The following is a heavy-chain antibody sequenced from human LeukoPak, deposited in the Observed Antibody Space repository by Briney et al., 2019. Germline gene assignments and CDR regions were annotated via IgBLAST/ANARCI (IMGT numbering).Heavy chain of an antibody. CDR1: GYTLTELS. J-gene: IGHJ4*02. CDR3: STHTDPLDY. V-gene: IGHV1-24*01. Sequence: ASVKVSCKVSGYTLTELSIHWVRQAPGKGLEWMGSFDPEDGETIHAQKFQGRVTMTEDTSTDTAYMELSSLRSEDTAVYYCSTHTDPLDYWGQGTLVTVSS. CDR2: FDPEDGET.